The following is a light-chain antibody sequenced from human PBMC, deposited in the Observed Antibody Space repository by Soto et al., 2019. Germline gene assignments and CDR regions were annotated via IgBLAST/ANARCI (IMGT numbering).Light chain of an antibody. CDR2: SIS. CDR1: QTISTY. CDR3: QQTYNLPPT. J-gene: IGKJ4*01. V-gene: IGKV1-39*01. Sequence: DIQLTQSPSSLSASVGDRVSNTCRTSQTISTYLNWYHHRPGHAPKLLIYSISNLQSGVPSRFSGGGAGTEFTLTISSLQPEDFGSYSCQQTYNLPPTFGGGTRVQIK.